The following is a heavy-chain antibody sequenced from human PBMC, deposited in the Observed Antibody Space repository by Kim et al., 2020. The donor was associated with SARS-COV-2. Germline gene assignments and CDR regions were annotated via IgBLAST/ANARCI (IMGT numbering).Heavy chain of an antibody. CDR3: ARGQGLITMIVVVVGAFDY. J-gene: IGHJ4*02. D-gene: IGHD3-22*01. V-gene: IGHV4-31*03. CDR2: IYYSGST. CDR1: GGSISSGGYY. Sequence: SETLSLTCTVSGGSISSGGYYWSWIRQHPGKGLEWIGYIYYSGSTYYNPSLKSRVTISVDTSKNQFSLKLSSVTAADTAVHYCARGQGLITMIVVVVGAFDYWVQGTLVTVSS.